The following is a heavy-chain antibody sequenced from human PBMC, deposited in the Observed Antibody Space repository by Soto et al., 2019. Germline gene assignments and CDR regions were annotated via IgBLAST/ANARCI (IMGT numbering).Heavy chain of an antibody. CDR3: ARGLDIVVVPAPLDYYMDV. V-gene: IGHV1-18*01. CDR1: GDTFARCC. D-gene: IGHD2-2*03. CDR2: ISTYNGNT. J-gene: IGHJ6*03. Sequence: APVEVSCEDSGDTFARCCSRWVRHAPKQRLKWMGWISTYNGNTNYAQKLQGRVTMTTDTSTTTAYMELRSLRSDDTAVYYCARGLDIVVVPAPLDYYMDVWGKGTTVTVSS.